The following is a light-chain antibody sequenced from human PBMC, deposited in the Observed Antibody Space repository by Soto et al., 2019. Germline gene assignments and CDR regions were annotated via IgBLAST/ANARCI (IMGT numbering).Light chain of an antibody. CDR1: QSVSSY. CDR3: QQRRNWHLT. V-gene: IGKV3-11*01. CDR2: DAS. J-gene: IGKJ2*01. Sequence: EIVLTQSPATLSLSPGERATLSCRASQSVSSYLAWYQQKPGQAPRLLIYDASNRATGIPARFSGSGSGTDFTLTISSLEPEDFAVYYCQQRRNWHLTFGQGTKLEIK.